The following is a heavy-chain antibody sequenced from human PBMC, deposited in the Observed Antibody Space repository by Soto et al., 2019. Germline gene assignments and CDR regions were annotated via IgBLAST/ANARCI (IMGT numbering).Heavy chain of an antibody. J-gene: IGHJ6*02. D-gene: IGHD1-1*01. V-gene: IGHV1-69*01. CDR1: GGTFSDFT. CDR3: ARNGTLTGYSYGMDV. Sequence: QVQLVQSGAELRKPGSSVKVSCKASGGTFSDFTINWVRQAPGQRLEWMGGIIHIFDTVNYAEKFQGRVTITADESTSTSFMEVSSLRSEDTAVYYCARNGTLTGYSYGMDVWGQGTMVTVSS. CDR2: IIHIFDTV.